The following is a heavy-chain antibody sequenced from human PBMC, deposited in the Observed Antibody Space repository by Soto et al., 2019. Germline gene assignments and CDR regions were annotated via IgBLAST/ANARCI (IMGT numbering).Heavy chain of an antibody. CDR2: ISGSGGST. Sequence: PGGSLRLSCAASGFTFSSYAMSWVRQAPGKGLEWVSAISGSGGSTYYADSVKGRFTISRDNSKNTLYLQMNSLRAEDTAVYYCAKIGSGYDSNFEFDYWGQGTLVTVSS. CDR1: GFTFSSYA. V-gene: IGHV3-23*01. J-gene: IGHJ4*02. D-gene: IGHD5-12*01. CDR3: AKIGSGYDSNFEFDY.